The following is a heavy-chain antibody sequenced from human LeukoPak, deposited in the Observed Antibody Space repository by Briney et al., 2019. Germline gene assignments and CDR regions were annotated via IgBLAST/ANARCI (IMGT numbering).Heavy chain of an antibody. J-gene: IGHJ5*02. CDR3: AKDMSQHGIAVAGRGHNWFDP. V-gene: IGHV3-9*01. Sequence: PGGSLRLSCAASGFTFDDYAMHWVRQAPGKGLEWVSGISWNSGSIGYADSVKGRFTISRDNAKNSLYLQMNSLRAEDTALYYCAKDMSQHGIAVAGRGHNWFDPWGQGTLVTVSS. D-gene: IGHD6-19*01. CDR1: GFTFDDYA. CDR2: ISWNSGSI.